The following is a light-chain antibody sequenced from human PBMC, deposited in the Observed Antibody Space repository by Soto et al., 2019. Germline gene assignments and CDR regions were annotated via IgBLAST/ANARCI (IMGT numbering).Light chain of an antibody. CDR1: QSIKSW. Sequence: DIQMTQSPSTLSASVGDRVTITCRASQSIKSWLAWYQQKPGKDPKLLIYAASTLQSGVPSRFSGSVSGTEFNLTLSRLQTDDFATYECQQSNSYTLTFGQRTRLEIK. V-gene: IGKV1-5*01. CDR2: AAS. CDR3: QQSNSYTLT. J-gene: IGKJ5*01.